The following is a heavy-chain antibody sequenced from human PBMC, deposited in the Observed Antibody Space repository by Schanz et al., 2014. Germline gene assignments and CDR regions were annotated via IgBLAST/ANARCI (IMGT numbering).Heavy chain of an antibody. CDR1: GFTFSDYA. CDR3: AKDPSHGDYDYYFDY. Sequence: EVQLVESGGGLVQPGRSLRLSCTASGFTFSDYAMSWFRQAPGKGLEWVSTISASGGSTYYADSVKGRYTISRDNSKNTLYLQMNSLRAEDTAVYYCAKDPSHGDYDYYFDYWGQGTLVTVSS. J-gene: IGHJ4*02. V-gene: IGHV3-23*04. CDR2: ISASGGST. D-gene: IGHD3-22*01.